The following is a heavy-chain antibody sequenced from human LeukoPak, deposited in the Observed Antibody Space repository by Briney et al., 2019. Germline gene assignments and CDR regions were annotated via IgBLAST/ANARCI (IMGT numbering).Heavy chain of an antibody. D-gene: IGHD2-15*01. V-gene: IGHV4-59*08. Sequence: SETLSHTCTVSGDSIGRFYWSWIRQPPGKGLDWIGNIYYSGSTNYNPSLKSRVTISVDTSKNQFSLKLTSVTAADTAVYYCSRHLGGPYSPYSWGQGALVTVSS. CDR1: GDSIGRFY. CDR2: IYYSGST. CDR3: SRHLGGPYSPYS. J-gene: IGHJ4*02.